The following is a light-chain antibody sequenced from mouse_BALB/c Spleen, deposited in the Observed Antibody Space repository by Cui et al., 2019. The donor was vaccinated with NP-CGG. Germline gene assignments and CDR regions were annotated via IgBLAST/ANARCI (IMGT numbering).Light chain of an antibody. J-gene: IGLJ1*01. CDR1: TGAVTTSNY. V-gene: IGLV1*01. Sequence: VVTLASALTTSPGETVTLTCRSSTGAVTTSNYANWVQEKPDHLFTGLIGGTNNRAPGVPARFSGSLIGDKAALTITGAQTEDEAIYFCALWYSNHWVFGGGTKLTVL. CDR3: ALWYSNHWV. CDR2: GTN.